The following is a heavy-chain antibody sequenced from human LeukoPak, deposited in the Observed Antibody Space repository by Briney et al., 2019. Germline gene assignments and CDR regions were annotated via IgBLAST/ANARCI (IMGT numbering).Heavy chain of an antibody. D-gene: IGHD6-13*01. J-gene: IGHJ6*03. Sequence: SETLSLTCTVSGGSISSYYWSWIRQPPGKGLEWIGYIYHSGSTYYNPSLKSRVTISVDRSKNQFSLKLSSVTAADTAVYYCARAKSSPPPGYMDVWGKGTTVTVSS. CDR3: ARAKSSPPPGYMDV. V-gene: IGHV4-59*12. CDR2: IYHSGST. CDR1: GGSISSYY.